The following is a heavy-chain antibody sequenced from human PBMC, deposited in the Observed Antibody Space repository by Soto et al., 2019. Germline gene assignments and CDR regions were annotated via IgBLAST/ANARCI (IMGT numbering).Heavy chain of an antibody. V-gene: IGHV1-46*01. CDR2: INPHGGST. CDR3: ARSSGGNFGIIIEGTNWFAP. Sequence: QLVQSGGEVKQPGASVKVSCKAPRDTFTSYYINWVRQAPGQGLELMGVINPHGGSTDDAQKFKGRVTLTRDTSASTVYMEVSSLTSEDTAMYYCARSSGGNFGIIIEGTNWFAPWGQGTLVTVSS. J-gene: IGHJ5*02. CDR1: RDTFTSYY. D-gene: IGHD1-26*01.